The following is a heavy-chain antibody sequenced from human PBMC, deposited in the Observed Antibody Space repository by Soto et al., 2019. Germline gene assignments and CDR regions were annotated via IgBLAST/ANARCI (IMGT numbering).Heavy chain of an antibody. CDR2: IIPIFGTA. J-gene: IGHJ4*02. CDR1: GGTFSSYA. D-gene: IGHD2-2*01. Sequence: SVKVSCKASGGTFSSYAISWVRQAPGQGLEWMGGIIPIFGTANYAQKFQGRVTITADESTSTAYMELSSLRSDDTAVYYCAREPSERYQLPFVYWGQGTLVTVSS. V-gene: IGHV1-69*13. CDR3: AREPSERYQLPFVY.